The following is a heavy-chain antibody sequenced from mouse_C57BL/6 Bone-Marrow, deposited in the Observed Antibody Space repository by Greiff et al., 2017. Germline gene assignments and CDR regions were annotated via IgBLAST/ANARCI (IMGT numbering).Heavy chain of an antibody. D-gene: IGHD1-1*01. CDR2: INPGSGGT. CDR1: GYAFTNYL. Sequence: QVQLQQSGAELVRPGTSVKVSCKASGYAFTNYLIAWVKQRPGQGLEWIGVINPGSGGTNYTEKFKGKETLTADKSSSTAYMQLSSLTYEDSAVYFCAREKVVPFDYWGKGTTLTVSS. V-gene: IGHV1-54*01. J-gene: IGHJ2*01. CDR3: AREKVVPFDY.